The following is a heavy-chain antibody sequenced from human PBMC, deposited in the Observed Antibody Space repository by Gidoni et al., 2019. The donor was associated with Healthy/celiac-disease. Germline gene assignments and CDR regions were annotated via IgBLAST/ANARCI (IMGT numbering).Heavy chain of an antibody. D-gene: IGHD6-13*01. Sequence: QMQPVQSGPEVKKPGTSVKVSCKASGFTFTSSAMQWVRQARGQRLEWIGWIVVGSGTTNYAQKFQERVTITRDMSTSTAYMELSSLRSEDTAVYYCAANAGYSSSWYQNYYYYYGMDVWGQGTTVTVSS. CDR2: IVVGSGTT. CDR3: AANAGYSSSWYQNYYYYYGMDV. CDR1: GFTFTSSA. J-gene: IGHJ6*02. V-gene: IGHV1-58*02.